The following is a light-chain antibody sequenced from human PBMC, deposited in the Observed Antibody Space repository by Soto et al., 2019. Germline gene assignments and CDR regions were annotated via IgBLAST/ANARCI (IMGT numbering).Light chain of an antibody. J-gene: IGKJ1*01. Sequence: EIVMTQAPATLSVFLRERATISCRASQSVSSNLAWYQQNPGQAPRLLIYGASTRATGIPARFSGSVSGTEFTLTISSLQSDDFAVYCRQQKNNWSPWTFRQGTKVDIK. V-gene: IGKV3-15*01. CDR1: QSVSSN. CDR3: QQKNNWSPWT. CDR2: GAS.